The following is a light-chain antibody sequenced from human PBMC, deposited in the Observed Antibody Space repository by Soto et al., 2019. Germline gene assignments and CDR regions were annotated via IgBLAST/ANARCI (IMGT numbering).Light chain of an antibody. V-gene: IGKV1-9*01. J-gene: IGKJ5*01. Sequence: DFQLPQSPSFLSASLGDRFTITCRASQGISSYLAWYKQKPGKATKLLIYAASTLQSGVPSRFSGSGSGTEFTLTISSLQPEDFTTYYCQQLNISRITFGQGTRLEI. CDR1: QGISSY. CDR3: QQLNISRIT. CDR2: AAS.